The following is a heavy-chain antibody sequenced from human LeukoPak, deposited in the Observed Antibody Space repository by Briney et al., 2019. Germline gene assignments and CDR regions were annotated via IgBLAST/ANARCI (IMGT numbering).Heavy chain of an antibody. Sequence: SETLSLTCTVSGGSISSGDYYWSWIRQPPGKGLEWIGYIYYSGSTYYNPSLKSRVTISVDTSKNQFSLKLSSVTAADTAVYYCARVENTAMVPDYWGQGTLVTVSS. CDR3: ARVENTAMVPDY. J-gene: IGHJ4*02. V-gene: IGHV4-30-4*01. CDR2: IYYSGST. CDR1: GGSISSGDYY. D-gene: IGHD5-18*01.